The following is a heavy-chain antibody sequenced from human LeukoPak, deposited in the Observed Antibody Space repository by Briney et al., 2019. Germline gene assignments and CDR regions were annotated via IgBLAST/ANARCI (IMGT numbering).Heavy chain of an antibody. CDR2: ITGSGGSI. CDR1: GFTFSSYA. D-gene: IGHD6-13*01. Sequence: GGSLRLSCAAPGFTFSSYAMNWVRQVPGKGLEWVSVITGSGGSIYYADSVKGRFPISRDNSKNTLYLQMNSLRVEDTATYYCAGVRGSGWSAGAFDIWGQGTMVTVSS. J-gene: IGHJ3*02. CDR3: AGVRGSGWSAGAFDI. V-gene: IGHV3-23*01.